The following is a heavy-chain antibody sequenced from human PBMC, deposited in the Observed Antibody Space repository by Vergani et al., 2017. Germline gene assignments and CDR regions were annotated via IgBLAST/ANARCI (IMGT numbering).Heavy chain of an antibody. CDR2: ISGSGDYT. Sequence: EVQLLESGGGLVQPGGSLRLSCAASGFTFRSYGMSWVRQAPGKGLEWVSAISGSGDYTYYADSVKGRFTISRDNSKNTLYLQMNSLRAEDTAVYYCAKDREGYYSDLLWGQGTLVTVSS. D-gene: IGHD3-10*01. J-gene: IGHJ4*02. CDR1: GFTFRSYG. CDR3: AKDREGYYSDLL. V-gene: IGHV3-23*01.